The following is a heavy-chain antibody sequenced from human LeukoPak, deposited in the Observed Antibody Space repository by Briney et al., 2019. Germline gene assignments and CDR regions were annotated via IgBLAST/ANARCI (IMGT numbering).Heavy chain of an antibody. D-gene: IGHD5-18*01. CDR3: ARLSGSYGSFDY. CDR1: GYTFTSYG. CDR2: ISAYNGNT. J-gene: IGHJ4*02. Sequence: ASVKVSCKASGYTFTSYGISWVRQAPGQGLEWMGWISAYNGNTNYAQKLQGRVTMTTDTSTSTAYMELSSLRSEDTAVYYCARLSGSYGSFDYWGQGTLVTVSS. V-gene: IGHV1-18*01.